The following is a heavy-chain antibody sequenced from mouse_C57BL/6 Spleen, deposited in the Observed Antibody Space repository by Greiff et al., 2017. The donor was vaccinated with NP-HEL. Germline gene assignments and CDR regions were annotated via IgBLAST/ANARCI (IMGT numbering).Heavy chain of an antibody. CDR2: IRNKANGYTT. CDR3: ERYGGFYAMDY. V-gene: IGHV7-3*01. CDR1: GFTFTDYY. Sequence: EVKVVESGGGLVQPGGSLSLSCAASGFTFTDYYMSWVSQPPGKALEWLGFIRNKANGYTTEYSASVKGRFTISRDNSQIILYLQMNALRAEDSATYYCERYGGFYAMDYWGQGTSVTVST. J-gene: IGHJ4*01.